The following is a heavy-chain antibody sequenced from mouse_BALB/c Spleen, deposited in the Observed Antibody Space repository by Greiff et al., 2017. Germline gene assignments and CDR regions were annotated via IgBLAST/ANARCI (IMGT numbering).Heavy chain of an antibody. CDR1: GYNFTSYW. Sequence: QVQLQQPGAELVKPGTSVKLSCKASGYNFTSYWINWVKLRPGQGLEWIGDIYPGSGSTNYNEKFKSKATLTVDTSSSTAYMQLSSLASEDSALYYCARGDYDEGFAYWGQGTLVTVSA. D-gene: IGHD2-4*01. J-gene: IGHJ3*01. CDR2: IYPGSGST. CDR3: ARGDYDEGFAY. V-gene: IGHV1-55*01.